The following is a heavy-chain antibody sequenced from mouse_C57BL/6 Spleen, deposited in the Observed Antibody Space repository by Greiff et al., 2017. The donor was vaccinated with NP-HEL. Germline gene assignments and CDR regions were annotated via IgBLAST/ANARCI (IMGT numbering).Heavy chain of an antibody. CDR3: ARVATRYWYFDV. J-gene: IGHJ1*03. V-gene: IGHV1-64*01. Sequence: QVQLKESGAELVKPGASVKLSCKASGYTFTSYWMHWVKQRPGQGLEWIGMIHPNSGSTNYNEKFKSTATLTVDKSSSTAYMQLSSLTSEDSAVYYCARVATRYWYFDVWGTGTTVTVSS. CDR2: IHPNSGST. D-gene: IGHD1-1*01. CDR1: GYTFTSYW.